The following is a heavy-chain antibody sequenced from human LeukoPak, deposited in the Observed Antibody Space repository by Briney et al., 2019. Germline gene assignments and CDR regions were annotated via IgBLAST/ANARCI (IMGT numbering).Heavy chain of an antibody. D-gene: IGHD3-10*01. Sequence: PGGSLRLSCAASGFTFSNAWMTWVRQAPGKGLEWLGRIKSNSDGGTTGYAAPVKGRFTISRDDSNTTLYPQMNSLKTEDTAVYYCIGSGNYYRVFDYWGQGTLVTVSS. CDR1: GFTFSNAW. J-gene: IGHJ4*02. CDR3: IGSGNYYRVFDY. CDR2: IKSNSDGGTT. V-gene: IGHV3-15*01.